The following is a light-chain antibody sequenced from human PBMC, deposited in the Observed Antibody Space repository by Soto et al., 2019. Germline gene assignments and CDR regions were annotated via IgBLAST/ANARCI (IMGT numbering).Light chain of an antibody. CDR2: KAS. Sequence: DIQMTQSPSTLSGSVGDRFTITCRASQTISSWLAWYQQKPGKAPKLLIYKASTLKSGVPSRFSGSGSGTEFTLTISSLQPDDFAVYYCQQYHSSLWTFGQGTKVDIK. CDR1: QTISSW. CDR3: QQYHSSLWT. V-gene: IGKV1-5*03. J-gene: IGKJ1*01.